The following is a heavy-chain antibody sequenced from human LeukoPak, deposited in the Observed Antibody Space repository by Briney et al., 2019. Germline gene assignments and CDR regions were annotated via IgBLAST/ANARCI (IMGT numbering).Heavy chain of an antibody. CDR1: GYTFTNYY. CDR2: INPTGTST. V-gene: IGHV1-46*01. J-gene: IGHJ4*02. CDR3: AREESGGYFDY. Sequence: ASVKVSCKASGYTFTNYYMHWARQAPGQGLEWMGLINPTGTSTNYAQKFQGRVTMTRDTSTTTVYMELSSLRSEDTAVYYCAREESGGYFDYWGQGTLVTVSS. D-gene: IGHD2-8*02.